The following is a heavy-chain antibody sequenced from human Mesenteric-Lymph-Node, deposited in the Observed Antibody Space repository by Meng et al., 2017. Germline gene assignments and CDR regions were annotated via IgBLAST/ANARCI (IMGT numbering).Heavy chain of an antibody. Sequence: LRLSCTVSGGSISSGSYYWSWIRQPAGKGLEWIGRIYTSGSTNYNPSLKSRVTISVDTSKNQFSLKLSSVTAADTAVYYCARVSSDYGDYTYFDYWGQGTLVTVSS. D-gene: IGHD4-17*01. CDR1: GGSISSGSYY. CDR2: IYTSGST. CDR3: ARVSSDYGDYTYFDY. V-gene: IGHV4-61*02. J-gene: IGHJ4*02.